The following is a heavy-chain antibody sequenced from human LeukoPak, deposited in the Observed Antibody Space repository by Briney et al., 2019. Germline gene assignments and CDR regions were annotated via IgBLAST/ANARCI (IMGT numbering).Heavy chain of an antibody. CDR2: VFYSGRT. V-gene: IGHV4-39*01. CDR3: ARHERCSSINCIYNWFDP. J-gene: IGHJ5*02. D-gene: IGHD2-2*01. Sequence: SETLSLTCTVSGGSIPTKNFYWGWIRQPPGKGLEWIGSVFYSGRTYYNPSLKSRVTIFVDPSKNQFSLNLRSVTAADTAVYYCARHERCSSINCIYNWFDPWGQGTLVIVSS. CDR1: GGSIPTKNFY.